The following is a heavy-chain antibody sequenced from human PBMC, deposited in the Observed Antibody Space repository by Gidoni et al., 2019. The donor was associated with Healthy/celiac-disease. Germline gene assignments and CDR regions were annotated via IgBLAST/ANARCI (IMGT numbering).Heavy chain of an antibody. CDR3: ARDRLEVAGTGAYYFDY. CDR2: IYYSGST. V-gene: IGHV4-31*03. Sequence: QVQLQESGPGLVKPSQTLSLTCPLSGGSISSGGYYWSWIRQHPGKGLEWIGYIYYSGSTYYNPSLKSRVTISVDTSKNQFSLKLSSVTAADTAVYYCARDRLEVAGTGAYYFDYWGQGTLVTVSS. J-gene: IGHJ4*02. D-gene: IGHD6-19*01. CDR1: GGSISSGGYY.